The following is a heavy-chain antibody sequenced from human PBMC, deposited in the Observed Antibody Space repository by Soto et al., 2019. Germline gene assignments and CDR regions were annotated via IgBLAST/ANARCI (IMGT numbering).Heavy chain of an antibody. CDR3: ARGLVAHCISTSCPQNYYYYYGMDV. J-gene: IGHJ6*02. CDR1: GGSISSYY. V-gene: IGHV4-59*12. D-gene: IGHD2-2*01. CDR2: IYYSGST. Sequence: SETLSLTCTVSGGSISSYYWSWIRQPPGKGLEWIGYIYYSGSTNYNPSLKSRVTISVDTSKNQFSLKLSSVTAADTAVYYCARGLVAHCISTSCPQNYYYYYGMDVWGQGTTVTVSS.